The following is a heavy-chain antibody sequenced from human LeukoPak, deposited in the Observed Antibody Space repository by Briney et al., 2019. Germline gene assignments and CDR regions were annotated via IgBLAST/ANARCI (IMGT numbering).Heavy chain of an antibody. J-gene: IGHJ4*02. CDR2: ISYDGSNK. D-gene: IGHD6-19*01. CDR3: ARDVRAGKGYFDY. CDR1: GFTFSSYA. V-gene: IGHV3-30-3*01. Sequence: GGSLRLSCAASGFTFSSYAMHWVRQAPGKGLEWVAVISYDGSNKYYADSVKGRFTISRDNSKNTLYLQMNSLRAEDTAVYYCARDVRAGKGYFDYWGQGTLVTVSS.